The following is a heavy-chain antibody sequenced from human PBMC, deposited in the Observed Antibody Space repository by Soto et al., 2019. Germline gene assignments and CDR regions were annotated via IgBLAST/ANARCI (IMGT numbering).Heavy chain of an antibody. V-gene: IGHV1-8*01. CDR3: ASSTCSSTSCYLGYYYYYMDV. CDR1: GYTFTSYD. J-gene: IGHJ6*03. CDR2: MNPNSGNT. Sequence: GASVKVSCKASGYTFTSYDINLVRQATGQGLEWMGWMNPNSGNTGYAQKFQGRVTMTRNTSISTAYMELSSLRSEDTAVYYCASSTCSSTSCYLGYYYYYMDVWGKGTTVTVSS. D-gene: IGHD2-2*01.